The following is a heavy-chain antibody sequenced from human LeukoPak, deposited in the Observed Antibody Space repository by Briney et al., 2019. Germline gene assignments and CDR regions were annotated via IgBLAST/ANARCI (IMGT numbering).Heavy chain of an antibody. CDR1: GFTFSSYA. J-gene: IGHJ4*02. CDR3: AKQMAVDYFDY. D-gene: IGHD5-24*01. CDR2: ISYDGSNK. V-gene: IGHV3-30-3*02. Sequence: GGSLRLFCAASGFTFSSYAMHWVRQAPGKGLEWVAVISYDGSNKYYADSVKGRFTISRDNAKNTLYLQMDSLRAEDTAVYYCAKQMAVDYFDYWGQGTLVTVSS.